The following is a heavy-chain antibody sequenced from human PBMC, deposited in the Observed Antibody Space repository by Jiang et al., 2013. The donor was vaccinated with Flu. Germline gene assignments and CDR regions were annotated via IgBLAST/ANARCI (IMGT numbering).Heavy chain of an antibody. Sequence: GSGLVKPSETLSLTCSVSGGSFSGYYWSWIRKPPGRGLEWIGFIYSNGFINSNPSLKSRVTISLDGSNNQVSLRLTSVTAADSALYYCSRSSTITKHDVWGQGSPGHRLL. V-gene: IGHV4-59*01. D-gene: IGHD3-9*01. J-gene: IGHJ1*01. CDR2: IYSNGFI. CDR1: GGSFSGYY. CDR3: SRSSTITKHDV.